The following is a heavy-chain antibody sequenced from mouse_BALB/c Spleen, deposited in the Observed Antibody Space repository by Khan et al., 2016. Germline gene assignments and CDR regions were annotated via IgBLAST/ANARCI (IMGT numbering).Heavy chain of an antibody. CDR1: GFNIKDTY. CDR2: IDPANGNT. Sequence: VQLQQPGAELVKPGASVKLSCTASGFNIKDTYMHWVKQRPEQGLEWIGRIDPANGNTKYDQKFKGKATIKADTSSNTAYLQLRSLAYEDTAVYYCANYGSSYWYFDVWGAGTTFTVSS. CDR3: ANYGSSYWYFDV. D-gene: IGHD1-1*01. V-gene: IGHV14-3*02. J-gene: IGHJ1*01.